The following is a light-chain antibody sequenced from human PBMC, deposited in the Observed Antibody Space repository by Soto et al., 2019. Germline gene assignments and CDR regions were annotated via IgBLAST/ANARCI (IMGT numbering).Light chain of an antibody. V-gene: IGLV1-44*01. CDR1: SSNIGKNT. CDR3: AAWDSSLNGDV. Sequence: QSALIQPPSASGTPGQRVTISCSGSSSNIGKNTVHWFQQLPGAAPQLLISTDNQRPSGVPDRFSGSKSGASGSLAISGLQSEDEADYYCAAWDSSLNGDVFGTGTKVTVL. J-gene: IGLJ1*01. CDR2: TDN.